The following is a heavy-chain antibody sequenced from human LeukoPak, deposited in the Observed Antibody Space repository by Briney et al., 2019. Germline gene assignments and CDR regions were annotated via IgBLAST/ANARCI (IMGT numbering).Heavy chain of an antibody. CDR1: GYTFTTYD. J-gene: IGHJ4*02. CDR2: MNPNSGYT. V-gene: IGHV1-8*03. D-gene: IGHD6-19*01. Sequence: ASVKVSCKPSGYTFTTYDINWVRQATGQGLEWMGWMNPNSGYTGYPQKFQGRVTITRDTSISTAYMELSSLRSEDTAVYYCARVAGSIDYWGQGTLVTVSS. CDR3: ARVAGSIDY.